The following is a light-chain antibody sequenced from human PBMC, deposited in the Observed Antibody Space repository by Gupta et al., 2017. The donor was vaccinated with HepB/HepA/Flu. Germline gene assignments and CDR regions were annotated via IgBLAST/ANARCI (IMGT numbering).Light chain of an antibody. CDR2: WTS. CDR3: QQYYQSPFA. V-gene: IGKV4-1*01. J-gene: IGKJ3*01. CDR1: QSVLSSSNNKNY. Sequence: DIGITLPPDSLPVSLGERATINCKSSQSVLSSSNNKNYLAWYQQKPGQPPKLLFYWTSTRESGVPDRFSGSGSGTDFTLIIISLQAEDVAVYYCQQYYQSPFAFGPGTKVDLK.